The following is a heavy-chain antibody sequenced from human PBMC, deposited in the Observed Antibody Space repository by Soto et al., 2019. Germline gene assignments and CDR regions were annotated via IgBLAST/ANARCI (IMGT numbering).Heavy chain of an antibody. D-gene: IGHD3-10*01. CDR3: TRAAWFPYLSFY. V-gene: IGHV3-48*03. CDR2: ISSSGSTA. CDR1: GFTFSRFE. Sequence: GSLRLSCAASGFTFSRFELHWIRQAPGKGLEWISYISSSGSTAYYASSVEGRFTISRDNANNSVYLQMGSLRAEDTALYYCTRAAWFPYLSFYWGQGALVTVSS. J-gene: IGHJ4*02.